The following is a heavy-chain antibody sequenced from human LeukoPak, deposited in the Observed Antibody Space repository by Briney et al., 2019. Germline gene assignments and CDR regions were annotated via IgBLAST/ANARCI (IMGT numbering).Heavy chain of an antibody. J-gene: IGHJ5*02. Sequence: ASVKVSCKASGGTFSSYAISWVRQAPGQGLEWMGRIIPILGIANYAQKFQGRVTITADKSTSTAYMELSSLRSEDTAVYYCARDVDCSSTSCLSWFDPWGQGTLVTVSS. CDR2: IIPILGIA. CDR3: ARDVDCSSTSCLSWFDP. D-gene: IGHD2-2*01. V-gene: IGHV1-69*04. CDR1: GGTFSSYA.